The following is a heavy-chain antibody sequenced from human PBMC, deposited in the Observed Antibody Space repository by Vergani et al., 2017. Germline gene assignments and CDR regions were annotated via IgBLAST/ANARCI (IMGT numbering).Heavy chain of an antibody. J-gene: IGHJ5*02. CDR1: GDTFSNYA. D-gene: IGHD3-22*01. CDR2: MIPTFDAK. Sequence: QVQLLQSGAAVRKPGSSVTVSCKASGDTFSNYAIAWVRQAPGQGLPWMGRMIPTFDAKNYAPRFQGRVTLTADAAASTVYIELTSLTSADTAVYFCARGASYFDSGCYADTWGQGTLGTVS. CDR3: ARGASYFDSGCYADT. V-gene: IGHV1-69*15.